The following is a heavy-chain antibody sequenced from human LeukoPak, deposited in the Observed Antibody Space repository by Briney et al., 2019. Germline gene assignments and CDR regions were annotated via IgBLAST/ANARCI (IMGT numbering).Heavy chain of an antibody. D-gene: IGHD3-22*01. J-gene: IGHJ4*02. V-gene: IGHV4-38-2*01. CDR3: ARGTYPLYYDSSGYYRY. CDR1: GYSISSGYY. Sequence: SETLSLTCAVSGYSISSGYYWGWIRQPPGKGLEWIGSIYHSGSTYYNPSLKSRVTISVDTSKNQFSLKLSSVTAADTAVYYCARGTYPLYYDSSGYYRYWGQGTLVTVSS. CDR2: IYHSGST.